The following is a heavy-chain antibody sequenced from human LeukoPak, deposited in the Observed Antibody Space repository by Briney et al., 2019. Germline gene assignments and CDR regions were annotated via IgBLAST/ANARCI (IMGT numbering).Heavy chain of an antibody. V-gene: IGHV3-21*01. J-gene: IGHJ6*03. Sequence: GGSLRLSCAASGFTFSSSSMNWVRQAPGKGLEWVSSISSSSSYIYYADSVKGRFTISRDNAKNSLYLQMNSLRAEDTAVYYCARDCSGGSCYRDYYYYMDVWGKGTTVTISS. CDR3: ARDCSGGSCYRDYYYYMDV. CDR1: GFTFSSSS. CDR2: ISSSSSYI. D-gene: IGHD2-15*01.